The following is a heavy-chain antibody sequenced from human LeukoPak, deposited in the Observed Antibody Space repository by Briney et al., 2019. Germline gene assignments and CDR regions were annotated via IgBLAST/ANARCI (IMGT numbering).Heavy chain of an antibody. CDR2: ISSTTVI. D-gene: IGHD4-11*01. Sequence: GGSQSLLCAVSGFRFCGYNMNWVRHAPGKGLEWIAYISSTTVIYFANSVEGRFTVSRENAHDSLYLQMSSLTLDHTAVYFCAREGDGSNSGFAYWRQGTLVTVSS. CDR3: AREGDGSNSGFAY. V-gene: IGHV3-69-1*01. CDR1: GFRFCGYN. J-gene: IGHJ4*02.